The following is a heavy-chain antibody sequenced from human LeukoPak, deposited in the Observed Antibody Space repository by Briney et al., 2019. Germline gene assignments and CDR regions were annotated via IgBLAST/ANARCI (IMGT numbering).Heavy chain of an antibody. V-gene: IGHV4-34*01. CDR1: GGSFSGHY. D-gene: IGHD3-3*02. CDR3: ARHFRGIDV. CDR2: INYSGST. J-gene: IGHJ6*02. Sequence: SETLSLTCDVYGGSFSGHYCTWIRQAPGKGLEWMGEINYSGSTKYSPSLKSRVTMSVDTSKNQSALKSTSVTAADTGVYFCARHFRGIDVWGQGTTVSVSS.